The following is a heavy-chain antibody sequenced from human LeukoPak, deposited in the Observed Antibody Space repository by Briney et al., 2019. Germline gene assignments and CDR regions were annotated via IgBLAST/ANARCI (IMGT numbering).Heavy chain of an antibody. CDR3: AGDLGP. CDR2: IKQEGSEK. D-gene: IGHD1-26*01. J-gene: IGHJ5*02. CDR1: GFTFSSYS. V-gene: IGHV3-7*01. Sequence: GGSLRLSCAASGFTFSSYSMNWVRQAPGKGLEWVANIKQEGSEKYYVDSVKGRFTISRDNAKNSLYLQMNNLRAEDTAVYYCAGDLGPLGQGTLVTVSS.